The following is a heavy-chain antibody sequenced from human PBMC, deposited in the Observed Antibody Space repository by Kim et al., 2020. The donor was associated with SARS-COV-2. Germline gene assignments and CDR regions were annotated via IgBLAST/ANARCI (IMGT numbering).Heavy chain of an antibody. Sequence: SYIYYADSVKGRFTISRDNAKNSLYLQMNSLRAEDTAVYYCARMVGVFDYWGQGTLVTVSS. J-gene: IGHJ4*02. CDR3: ARMVGVFDY. D-gene: IGHD3-10*02. CDR2: SYI. V-gene: IGHV3-21*01.